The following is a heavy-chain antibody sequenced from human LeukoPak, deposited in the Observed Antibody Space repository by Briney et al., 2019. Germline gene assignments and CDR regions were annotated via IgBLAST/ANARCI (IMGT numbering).Heavy chain of an antibody. CDR3: ARFVVRSYYDFWSGPGGYMDV. CDR2: IIPIFGTA. CDR1: GGTFSSYA. Sequence: SVKVSCKASGGTFSSYAISWVRQAPGQGLEWMGGIIPIFGTANYAQKFQGRVTITTDESTSTAYMELSSLRSEDTAVYYCARFVVRSYYDFWSGPGGYMDVWGKGTTVTVSS. D-gene: IGHD3-3*01. V-gene: IGHV1-69*05. J-gene: IGHJ6*03.